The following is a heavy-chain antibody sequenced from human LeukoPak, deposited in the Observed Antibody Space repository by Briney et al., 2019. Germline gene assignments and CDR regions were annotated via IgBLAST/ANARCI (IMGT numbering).Heavy chain of an antibody. CDR1: GFTFSSYA. V-gene: IGHV3-23*01. Sequence: GGSLRLSCAASGFTFSSYAMSWVRQAPGKGLEWVSAISGSGGSTYYADSVKGRFTISRDNSKNTLYLQMNSLRAEDTAVYYCARGSTNYYDSSGYYPAWGQGTLVTVSS. CDR3: ARGSTNYYDSSGYYPA. CDR2: ISGSGGST. D-gene: IGHD3-22*01. J-gene: IGHJ4*02.